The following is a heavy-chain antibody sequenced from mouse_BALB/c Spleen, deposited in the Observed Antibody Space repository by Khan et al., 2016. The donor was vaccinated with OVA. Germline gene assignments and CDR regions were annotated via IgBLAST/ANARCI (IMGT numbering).Heavy chain of an antibody. Sequence: EVQLQESGPGLVKPSQSLSLTCTVTGYSITSDYAWNWIRQFPGNKLEWMGYINYSGGTSYLPSLKSRISITRDTSKNQFFLQLNSVTTDDSATYYCAGWFTYWGQGTLVTVS. CDR3: AGWFTY. CDR1: GYSITSDYA. J-gene: IGHJ3*01. CDR2: INYSGGT. V-gene: IGHV3-2*02.